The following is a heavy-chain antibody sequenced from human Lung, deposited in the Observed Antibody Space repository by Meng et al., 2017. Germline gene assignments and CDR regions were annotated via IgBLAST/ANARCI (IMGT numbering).Heavy chain of an antibody. J-gene: IGHJ5*02. CDR3: VRGGQDQAYYDFWSGPFDP. CDR1: GGSIGSRNW. D-gene: IGHD3-3*01. V-gene: IGHV4-4*02. CDR2: IYHSGRT. Sequence: QARLKEAGPGLVRPSGTLSLTCVVFGGSIGSRNWWSWVRQSSGKGLEWIGEIYHSGRTNYNPSLESRVTISLDKSQNHFSLKVKSVTAADTAVYYCVRGGQDQAYYDFWSGPFDPWGQGTLVTVSS.